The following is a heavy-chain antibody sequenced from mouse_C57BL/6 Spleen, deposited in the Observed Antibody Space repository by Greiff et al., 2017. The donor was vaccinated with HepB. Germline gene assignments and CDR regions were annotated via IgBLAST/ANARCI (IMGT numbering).Heavy chain of an antibody. CDR2: INPSNGGT. CDR1: GYTFTSYW. Sequence: QVQLQQSGTELVKPGASVKLSCKASGYTFTSYWMHWVRQRPGQGLEWIGNINPSNGGTNYNEKFKSKATLTVDKSTSTAYMQLSSLTSEDSAVYYCARSANWGERFAYWGQGTLVTVSA. J-gene: IGHJ3*01. V-gene: IGHV1-53*01. D-gene: IGHD4-1*01. CDR3: ARSANWGERFAY.